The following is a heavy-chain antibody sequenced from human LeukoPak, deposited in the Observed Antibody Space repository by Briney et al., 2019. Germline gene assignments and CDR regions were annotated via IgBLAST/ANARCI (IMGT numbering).Heavy chain of an antibody. J-gene: IGHJ5*02. CDR3: ASQVVFSFDP. D-gene: IGHD2-15*01. V-gene: IGHV4-4*07. CDR1: GDSLSSTY. CDR2: IYTSGST. Sequence: SETLSLTCTVSGDSLSSTYWSWIRQPAGKGLEWIGRIYTSGSTNYNPSFKSRVTMSVDTSKNQFSLKLTSVTAADTAVYYCASQVVFSFDPWGQGILITVSS.